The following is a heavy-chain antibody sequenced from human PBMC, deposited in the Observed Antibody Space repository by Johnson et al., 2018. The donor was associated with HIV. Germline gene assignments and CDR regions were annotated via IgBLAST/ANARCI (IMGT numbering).Heavy chain of an antibody. CDR2: ISSNGVST. D-gene: IGHD7-27*01. V-gene: IGHV3-64*01. J-gene: IGHJ3*02. CDR1: GFTFSSYA. Sequence: VQVVESGGGLVQPGGSLRLSCAASGFTFSSYAMHWVRQAPGKGLEYVSAISSNGVSTYYANSVKGRFTISRDNSKNTLHLQMNSLRAEDTAVYYCARVAGDQVVLDAFDIWGQGTMVTVSS. CDR3: ARVAGDQVVLDAFDI.